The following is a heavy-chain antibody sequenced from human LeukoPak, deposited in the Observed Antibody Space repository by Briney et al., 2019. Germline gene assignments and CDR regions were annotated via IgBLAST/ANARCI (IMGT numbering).Heavy chain of an antibody. CDR3: XXXXXXXXWYSPPDFDY. D-gene: IGHD1-26*01. V-gene: IGHV3-30-3*01. CDR1: GFTFSSYA. J-gene: IGHJ4*02. Sequence: PGGSLRLSCAASGFTFSSYAMHWVRQAPGKGLEWVAVISYDGSNKYYADSVKGRFTISRDNSKNTLYLQMNSLRAEDTAGYYXXXXXXXXXWYSPPDFDYWGQGTLVTVS. CDR2: ISYDGSNK.